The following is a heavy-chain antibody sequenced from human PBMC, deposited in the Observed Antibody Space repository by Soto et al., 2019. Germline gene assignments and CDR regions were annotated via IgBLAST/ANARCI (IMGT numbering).Heavy chain of an antibody. J-gene: IGHJ4*02. V-gene: IGHV1-69*14. CDR1: GATFSSYA. CDR3: VRGGAIPGYPDN. D-gene: IGHD5-12*01. CDR2: IVPTVDTS. Sequence: QVQLVQSGAEVRQPASSVKVSCKTSGATFSSYAITWVRQAPGQGLAWMGGIVPTVDTSTYAQKFQGRVTITADKFTNTVYMELSSLRSDDTAVYYCVRGGAIPGYPDNWGQGTLVTVSS.